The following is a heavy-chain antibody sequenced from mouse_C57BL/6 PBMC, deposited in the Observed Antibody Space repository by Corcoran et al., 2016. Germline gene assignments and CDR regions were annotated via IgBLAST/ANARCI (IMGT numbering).Heavy chain of an antibody. CDR3: ARGGGGYFYYAMDY. CDR2: INTYSGVP. D-gene: IGHD1-1*01. V-gene: IGHV9-3*01. CDR1: GYTFTTYG. J-gene: IGHJ4*01. Sequence: QIQLVQSGPELKKPGETVKISCKASGYTFTTYGMSWVKQAPGKGLKWMGWINTYSGVPTYADDFKGRFAFSLETSASTAYLQINNLKNEDTATYFCARGGGGYFYYAMDYWGQGTSVTVSS.